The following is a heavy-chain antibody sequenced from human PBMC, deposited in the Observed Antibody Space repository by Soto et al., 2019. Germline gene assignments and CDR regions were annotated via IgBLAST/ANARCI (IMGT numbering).Heavy chain of an antibody. CDR1: GYPVTAYY. D-gene: IGHD3-3*01. V-gene: IGHV1-2*02. CDR2: INPATGAA. J-gene: IGHJ3*02. Sequence: QLHLVQSGAVVKKPGASVTVSCSASGYPVTAYYMHWVRQAPGRGLEWMGGINPATGAAKYTQTFQGRVTMTRDPSTSTVFMELSGLTSEDTAVFYCARGGGVGVAGSAAFGMWGQGTLVTVSS. CDR3: ARGGGVGVAGSAAFGM.